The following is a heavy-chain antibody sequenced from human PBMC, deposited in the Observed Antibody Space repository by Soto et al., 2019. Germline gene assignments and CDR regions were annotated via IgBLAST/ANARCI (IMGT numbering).Heavy chain of an antibody. V-gene: IGHV3-23*01. CDR1: GFTFSSYA. CDR2: ISGSGGST. D-gene: IGHD6-19*01. J-gene: IGHJ5*02. Sequence: PGGSLRLSCAASGFTFSSYAMSWVRQAPGKGLEWVSAISGSGGSTYYADSVKGRFTISRDNSKNTLYLQMNSLRAEDTAVYYCAITGYSSGWYDVWFDPWGQGTPVTVSS. CDR3: AITGYSSGWYDVWFDP.